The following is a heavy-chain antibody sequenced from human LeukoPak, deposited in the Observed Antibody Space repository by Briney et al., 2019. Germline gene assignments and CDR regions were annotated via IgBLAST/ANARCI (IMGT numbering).Heavy chain of an antibody. D-gene: IGHD6-19*01. CDR3: ARGIAVAVNDY. Sequence: GGSLRLSCAASGFTFSSYWMSWVRQAPGKGLEWVANIKQDGSEEYYVDSVKGRFTISRDNAKNSLYLQMNSQRAEDTAVYYCARGIAVAVNDYWGQGTLVTVSS. CDR1: GFTFSSYW. V-gene: IGHV3-7*04. CDR2: IKQDGSEE. J-gene: IGHJ4*02.